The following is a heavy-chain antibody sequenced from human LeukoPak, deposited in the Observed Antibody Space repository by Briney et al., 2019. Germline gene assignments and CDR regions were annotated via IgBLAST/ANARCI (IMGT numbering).Heavy chain of an antibody. D-gene: IGHD3-3*01. V-gene: IGHV1-2*02. CDR2: INPNSGGT. CDR1: GYTFTDYY. Sequence: ASVTVSCKASGYTFTDYYFHWVRQAPGQGLEWMGWINPNSGGTNYAQKFQGRVTMTRDTSISTAYMELSRLRSDDTAVYYCATSFRIVRFLEKGRYFDLWGRGTLVTVSS. J-gene: IGHJ2*01. CDR3: ATSFRIVRFLEKGRYFDL.